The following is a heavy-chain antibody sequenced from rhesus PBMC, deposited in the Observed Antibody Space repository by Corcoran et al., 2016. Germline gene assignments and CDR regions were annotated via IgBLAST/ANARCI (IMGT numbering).Heavy chain of an antibody. Sequence: EVQLVQSGAAVKRPGASPKILCKITGYSFTSHGTSWGRQLPGKGLECMGAIDPHDSDTRYSPSFQGQVTIAADKSIRTTYLQWSSLKSSDSATYYCAKSGVGYFDLWGPGTPITISS. D-gene: IGHD1-44*02. V-gene: IGHV5-2*01. CDR1: GYSFTSHG. CDR3: AKSGVGYFDL. J-gene: IGHJ2*01. CDR2: IDPHDSDT.